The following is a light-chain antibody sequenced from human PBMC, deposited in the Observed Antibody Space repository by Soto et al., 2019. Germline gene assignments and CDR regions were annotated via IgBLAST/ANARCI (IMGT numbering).Light chain of an antibody. V-gene: IGKV1-5*03. Sequence: DIQTTQSPSTLSGSVGDRVTITCRASQTISGWLAWYQQKPGKAPKLLIYKASTLKSGGPSRFSGSGAGTEFTLTISSLQPDDFATYYCQHYNSYSEAFGQGTKVDIK. CDR1: QTISGW. J-gene: IGKJ1*01. CDR2: KAS. CDR3: QHYNSYSEA.